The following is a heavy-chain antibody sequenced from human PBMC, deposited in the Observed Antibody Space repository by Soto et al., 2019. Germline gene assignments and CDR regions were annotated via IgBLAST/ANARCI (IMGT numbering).Heavy chain of an antibody. CDR3: AASYGSGYRAFDY. D-gene: IGHD3-10*01. V-gene: IGHV1-69*02. J-gene: IGHJ4*02. CDR1: GDTFSFYT. Sequence: QVQLVQSGTEVKKPGSSVKVSCKASGDTFSFYTLNWVRRAPGLGLEWVGRINPIVSMSNYAQKFQGRVSMTADKSTSTAYMELRSLRSDDTAMYFCAASYGSGYRAFDYWGQGALVIVSS. CDR2: INPIVSMS.